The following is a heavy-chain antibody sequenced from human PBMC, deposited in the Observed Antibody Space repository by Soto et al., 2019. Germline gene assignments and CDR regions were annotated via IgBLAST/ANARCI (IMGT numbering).Heavy chain of an antibody. Sequence: HGESLKISCKGSGYSFTIYWIGWVRQMPGKGLEWMGIIYPGDSDTRYSPSFQGQVTISADKSISTAYLQWSSLKASDTAMYYCARHGTYTIFGVVISSEDYYYGMDVWGQGTTVTAP. D-gene: IGHD3-3*01. CDR2: IYPGDSDT. J-gene: IGHJ6*02. CDR3: ARHGTYTIFGVVISSEDYYYGMDV. V-gene: IGHV5-51*01. CDR1: GYSFTIYW.